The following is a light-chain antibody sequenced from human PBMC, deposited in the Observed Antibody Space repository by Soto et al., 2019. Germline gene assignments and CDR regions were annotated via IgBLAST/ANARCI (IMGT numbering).Light chain of an antibody. CDR2: EVS. J-gene: IGLJ2*01. CDR3: SSYTGSSINTVV. Sequence: QSALTQPASVSGSPGQSITISCTGTSSDVGKYNYVSWYQQHPAKAPKLMIFEVSNRPSGVSNRFSSSKSGNTASLTISGLQAEDEAEYYCSSYTGSSINTVVFGGGTKVTVL. CDR1: SSDVGKYNY. V-gene: IGLV2-14*01.